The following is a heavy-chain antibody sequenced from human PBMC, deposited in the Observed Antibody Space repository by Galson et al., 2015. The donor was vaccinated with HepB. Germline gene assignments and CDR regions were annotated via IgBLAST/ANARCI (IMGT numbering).Heavy chain of an antibody. J-gene: IGHJ4*02. CDR2: IKQDGSEK. Sequence: LRLSCAASGFTFSSYWMIWVRQAPGKGLEWVANIKQDGSEKYYVDSVKGRFTISRDNAKNSLYLQMNSLRAEDTAVYYCARAQRVAGLYYFDYWGQGTLVTVSS. CDR1: GFTFSSYW. V-gene: IGHV3-7*03. CDR3: ARAQRVAGLYYFDY. D-gene: IGHD6-19*01.